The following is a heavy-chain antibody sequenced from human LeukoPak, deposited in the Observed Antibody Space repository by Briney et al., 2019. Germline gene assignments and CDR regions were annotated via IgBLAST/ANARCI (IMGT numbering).Heavy chain of an antibody. Sequence: GRSLRLSCAASGFTVSNYGMHWVRQAPGKGLEWVAVISYDGTNKYYADSVKGRFTISRDNSKNTLYLQMKSLRAGDTAMYYCAKDRSYFGDFLDYWGQGALVTVSS. CDR3: AKDRSYFGDFLDY. V-gene: IGHV3-30*18. CDR2: ISYDGTNK. CDR1: GFTVSNYG. D-gene: IGHD4-17*01. J-gene: IGHJ4*02.